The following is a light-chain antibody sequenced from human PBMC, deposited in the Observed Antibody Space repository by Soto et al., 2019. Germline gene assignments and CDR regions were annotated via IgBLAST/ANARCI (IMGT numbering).Light chain of an antibody. V-gene: IGKV3-20*01. Sequence: EIVLTQSPGTLSLSLGERATLSCRASQSVRSSYLAWYQQKSGQAPRLLIYGASSRATGIPDRFSGSGSGTDFTLTINRLEPEDFAVYYCQHYGSSLWTFGQGTKMDIK. CDR1: QSVRSSY. CDR3: QHYGSSLWT. CDR2: GAS. J-gene: IGKJ1*01.